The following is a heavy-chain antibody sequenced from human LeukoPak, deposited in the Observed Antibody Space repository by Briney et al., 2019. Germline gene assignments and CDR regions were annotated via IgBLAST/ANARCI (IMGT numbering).Heavy chain of an antibody. Sequence: ASVKVSCNASGYTFTSYGISWVRQAPGQGLEWMGWISAYNGNTNYAQKLQGRVTMTTDTSTSTAYMELRSLRSEDTAVYYCARGEYYYDSSGYYYDDYWGQGTLVTVSS. CDR3: ARGEYYYDSSGYYYDDY. CDR1: GYTFTSYG. CDR2: ISAYNGNT. V-gene: IGHV1-18*01. D-gene: IGHD3-22*01. J-gene: IGHJ4*02.